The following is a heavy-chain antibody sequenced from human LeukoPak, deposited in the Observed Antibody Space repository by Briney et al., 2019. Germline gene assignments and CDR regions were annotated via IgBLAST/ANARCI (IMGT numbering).Heavy chain of an antibody. Sequence: GGSLRLSCAASGFTFSGSAMHWVRQACGEGVECVGRLRSKANSYATAYAASVKGRFTISRDDSKNTAYLQMDSLKTEDTAVYYCTGNYYGSGSYADFDYWGQGTLVTVSS. V-gene: IGHV3-73*01. D-gene: IGHD3-10*01. CDR3: TGNYYGSGSYADFDY. J-gene: IGHJ4*02. CDR2: LRSKANSYAT. CDR1: GFTFSGSA.